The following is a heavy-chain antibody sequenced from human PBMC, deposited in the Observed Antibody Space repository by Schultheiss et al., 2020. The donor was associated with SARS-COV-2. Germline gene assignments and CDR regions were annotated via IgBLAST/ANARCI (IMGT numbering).Heavy chain of an antibody. V-gene: IGHV4-59*08. CDR2: IYYSGST. J-gene: IGHJ4*02. CDR3: ARGAGDGLYYFDY. Sequence: SETLSLTCTVSGGSISSYYWSWIRQPPGKGLEWIGYIYYSGSTNYNPSLKSRVTISVDTSKNQFSLKLSSVTAADTAVYYCARGAGDGLYYFDYWGQGTLVTVSS. CDR1: GGSISSYY. D-gene: IGHD7-27*01.